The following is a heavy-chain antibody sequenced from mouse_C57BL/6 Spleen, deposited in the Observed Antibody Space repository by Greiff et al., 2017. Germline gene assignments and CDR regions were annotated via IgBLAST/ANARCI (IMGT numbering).Heavy chain of an antibody. V-gene: IGHV1-81*01. J-gene: IGHJ4*01. CDR3: AREGGDYVGYYAMDY. CDR2: IYPRSGNT. Sequence: QVQLQQSGAELARPGASVKLSCKASGYTFTSYGISWVKQRTGQGLEWIGEIYPRSGNTYYNEKFKGKATLTADKSSSTAYMELRSLTSEDSAVYVCAREGGDYVGYYAMDYWGQGTSVTVSS. CDR1: GYTFTSYG. D-gene: IGHD2-13*01.